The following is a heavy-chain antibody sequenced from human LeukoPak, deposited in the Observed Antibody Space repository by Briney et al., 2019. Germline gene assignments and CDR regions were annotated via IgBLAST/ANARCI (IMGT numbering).Heavy chain of an antibody. V-gene: IGHV4-31*03. Sequence: SQTLSLTCTVSGGSISSGGYYWSWIRQHPGKGLEWIGYIYYSGSTYYNPSLKSRVTISVDTSKIQFPLKLSSVTAADMAVYYCARVRSFWFDPWGQGTLVTVSS. J-gene: IGHJ5*02. CDR1: GGSISSGGYY. CDR2: IYYSGST. CDR3: ARVRSFWFDP.